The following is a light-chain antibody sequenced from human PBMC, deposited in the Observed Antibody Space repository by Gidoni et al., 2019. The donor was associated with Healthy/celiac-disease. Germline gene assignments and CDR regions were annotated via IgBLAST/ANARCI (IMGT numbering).Light chain of an antibody. CDR3: QQSYSTPQT. CDR1: QSISSY. J-gene: IGKJ1*01. CDR2: AAS. Sequence: DLQLTPSPSSLSASVGDRVTILCRASQSISSYLNWYQQKPGKAPKLLIYAASSLPSGVPSRFSGSGSGTDFTLTISSLQPEDFATYYCQQSYSTPQTFGQGTKVEIK. V-gene: IGKV1-39*01.